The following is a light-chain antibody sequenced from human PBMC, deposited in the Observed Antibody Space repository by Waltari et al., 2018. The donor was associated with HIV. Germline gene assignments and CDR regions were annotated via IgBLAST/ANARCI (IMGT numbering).Light chain of an antibody. V-gene: IGKV1-27*01. Sequence: DIRMTQSPSSLSASVGDRITITCRASQDIGSSLAWYQQMPGTVPKLVIFSASSVQSGVSSRFSGSGSGTYFTLTISSLQPEDAATYFCQKYNSAPHTFGQGTRVEI. J-gene: IGKJ1*01. CDR2: SAS. CDR3: QKYNSAPHT. CDR1: QDIGSS.